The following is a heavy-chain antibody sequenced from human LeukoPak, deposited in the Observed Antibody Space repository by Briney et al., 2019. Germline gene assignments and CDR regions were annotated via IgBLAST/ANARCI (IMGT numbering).Heavy chain of an antibody. J-gene: IGHJ5*02. CDR2: ISSSSSYI. Sequence: GGSLRLSCAASGFTFSSYSMNWVRQAPGKGLEWVSSISSSSSYIYYADSVKGRFTISRDNAKNSLYLQMKSLRAEDTAVYYCARESFRMRESKAWFDPWGQGTLVTVSS. V-gene: IGHV3-21*01. D-gene: IGHD2-15*01. CDR1: GFTFSSYS. CDR3: ARESFRMRESKAWFDP.